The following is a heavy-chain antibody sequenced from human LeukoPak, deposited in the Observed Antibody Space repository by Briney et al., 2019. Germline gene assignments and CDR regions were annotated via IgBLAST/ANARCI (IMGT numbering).Heavy chain of an antibody. V-gene: IGHV3-21*01. CDR3: ARGDYDFWSGYIRGYYMDV. CDR2: ISRSSSYI. J-gene: IGHJ6*03. CDR1: GFTFSSYS. D-gene: IGHD3-3*01. Sequence: GGSLRLSCAASGFTFSSYSINWVRQAPGKGLEWVSSISRSSSYIYYADSVKGQFTISRDSAKNSLYLQMNSLRAEDTAVYYCARGDYDFWSGYIRGYYMDVWVKGTTVTVSS.